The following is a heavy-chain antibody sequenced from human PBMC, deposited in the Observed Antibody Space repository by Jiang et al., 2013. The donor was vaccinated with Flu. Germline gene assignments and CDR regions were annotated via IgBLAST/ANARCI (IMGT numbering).Heavy chain of an antibody. CDR1: GGSINSYY. J-gene: IGHJ4*02. V-gene: IGHV4-59*01. D-gene: IGHD3-16*01. CDR3: ARWGSLWGIDY. Sequence: PGLVKPSETLSLTCTVSGGSINSYYWSWVRQPPGKGLEWIGYIYYSGSTNYNPSLKSRVTISVDTSKNQFSLKLSSVTAADTAVYYCARWGSLWGIDYWGQGTLVTVSS. CDR2: IYYSGST.